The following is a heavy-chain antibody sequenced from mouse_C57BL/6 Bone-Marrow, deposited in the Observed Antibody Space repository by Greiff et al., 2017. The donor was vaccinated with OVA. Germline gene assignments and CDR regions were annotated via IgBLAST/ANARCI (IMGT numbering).Heavy chain of an antibody. CDR3: TNYGNPWFAY. CDR2: IDPENGGT. J-gene: IGHJ3*01. D-gene: IGHD1-1*01. Sequence: VQLQQPGAELVRPGASIKLSCTASGYNFTGDCMHWVKQRPEQGLEWIGWIDPENGGTEYAAKFKGKATLTADKPSNTAYLQLSSLTSEDTAVYYCTNYGNPWFAYWGQGTLVTVSA. V-gene: IGHV14-4*01. CDR1: GYNFTGDC.